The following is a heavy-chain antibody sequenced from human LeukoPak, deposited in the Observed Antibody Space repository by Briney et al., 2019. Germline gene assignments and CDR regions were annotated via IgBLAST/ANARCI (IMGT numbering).Heavy chain of an antibody. D-gene: IGHD5-12*01. CDR3: ARRVDTMQPFDY. J-gene: IGHJ4*02. CDR2: IFTSGST. CDR1: GGSISGYY. Sequence: SETLSLTCTVSGGSISGYYWSWIRQPAGKGLEWIGRIFTSGSTNYNPSLKSRVTISVDTSKSQLSLKLTSVTAADTAVYYCARRVDTMQPFDYWGQGTLVTVSS. V-gene: IGHV4-4*07.